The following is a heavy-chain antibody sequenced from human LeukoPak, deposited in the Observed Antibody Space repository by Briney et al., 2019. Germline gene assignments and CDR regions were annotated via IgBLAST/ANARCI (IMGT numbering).Heavy chain of an antibody. D-gene: IGHD1-26*01. V-gene: IGHV1-2*02. Sequence: ASVKVSCKASGYTFTGYYMHWVRQAPGQGLEWMGWINPNSGGTNYAQKFQGRVTITADKSTRTTYMELSSLRSEDTAVYYCARIVGSTGGESWGQGTMVTVSS. J-gene: IGHJ3*01. CDR3: ARIVGSTGGES. CDR1: GYTFTGYY. CDR2: INPNSGGT.